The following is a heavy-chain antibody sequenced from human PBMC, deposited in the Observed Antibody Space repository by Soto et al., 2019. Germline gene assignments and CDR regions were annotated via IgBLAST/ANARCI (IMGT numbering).Heavy chain of an antibody. CDR2: IRSGANNYAT. Sequence: GGSLRLSCAASELNFSGSAIHWVRQAPGKGLEWVGRIRSGANNYATSSGESVRGRFTFFRDDSKNMAYLQMNTLKTEDTAIYYCARGQQAAIGDYYYHGLDVWGQGTSVTVSS. J-gene: IGHJ6*02. V-gene: IGHV3-73*01. CDR3: ARGQQAAIGDYYYHGLDV. CDR1: ELNFSGSA. D-gene: IGHD3-10*01.